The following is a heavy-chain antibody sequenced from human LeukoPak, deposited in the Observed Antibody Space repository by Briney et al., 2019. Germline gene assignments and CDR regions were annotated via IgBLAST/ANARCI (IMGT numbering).Heavy chain of an antibody. Sequence: GGSLRLSCAASGFTFSTYGMHWVRQAPGKGLEWVAVIWSDGSNRFYAGSVKGRFTISRDNSQNTLFLQMNSLRAEDTAMYYCARDAQRGFDYSNSLEYWGHGTLVTVSS. CDR3: ARDAQRGFDYSNSLEY. J-gene: IGHJ4*01. CDR1: GFTFSTYG. D-gene: IGHD4-11*01. V-gene: IGHV3-33*01. CDR2: IWSDGSNR.